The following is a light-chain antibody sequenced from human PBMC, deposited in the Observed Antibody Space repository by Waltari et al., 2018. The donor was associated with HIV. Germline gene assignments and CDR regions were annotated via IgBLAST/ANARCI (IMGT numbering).Light chain of an antibody. CDR1: RSNLRTNT. J-gene: IGLJ3*02. Sequence: QSVLTQPPSASGTPGPSVTIPRSGPRSNLRTNTVNWPMIIPGTAPKPLIYKDNQLPSGVPDRFSGSRSGTSASLAISGLQSEDEADYYCAAWDDRLDGQGVFGGGTTLTVL. CDR2: KDN. CDR3: AAWDDRLDGQGV. V-gene: IGLV1-44*01.